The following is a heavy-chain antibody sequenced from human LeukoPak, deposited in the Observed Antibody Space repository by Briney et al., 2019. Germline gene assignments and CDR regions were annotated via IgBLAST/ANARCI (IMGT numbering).Heavy chain of an antibody. CDR2: IYYSGST. CDR1: GGSFSGYY. D-gene: IGHD3-22*01. CDR3: ARLSAYYYDSSGTVDY. V-gene: IGHV4-59*01. Sequence: SETLSLTCAVYGGSFSGYYWSWIRQPPGKGLEWIGYIYYSGSTNYNPSLKSRVTISVDTSKNQFSLKLSSVTAADTAVYYCARLSAYYYDSSGTVDYWGQGTLVTVSS. J-gene: IGHJ4*02.